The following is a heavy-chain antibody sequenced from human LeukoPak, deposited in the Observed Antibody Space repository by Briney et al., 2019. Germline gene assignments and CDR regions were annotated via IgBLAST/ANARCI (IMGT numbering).Heavy chain of an antibody. J-gene: IGHJ6*03. D-gene: IGHD3-3*01. V-gene: IGHV4-39*01. CDR1: GGSISSSSYY. CDR2: IYYSGST. CDR3: ARHRYYDFWSGYYHWGYYYYMDV. Sequence: PSETLSLTCTVSGGSISSSSYYWGWIRQPPGKGLEWIGSIYYSGSTYYNPSLKSRVTISVDTSKNQFSLKLSSVTAADTAVYYCARHRYYDFWSGYYHWGYYYYMDVWGKGTTVTVSS.